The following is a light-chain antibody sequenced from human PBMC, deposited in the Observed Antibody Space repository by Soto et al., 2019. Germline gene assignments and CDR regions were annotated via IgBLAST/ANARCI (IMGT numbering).Light chain of an antibody. Sequence: ILMSQSPSSLSASIGDRVKITCRASQDLGKWLAWYQQKPGKAPKLLIHKASILSEGVPSRFSGFGSGTEYILTISDLQPDDFGTYFCQQYTSYWTFGQGTMVEIK. J-gene: IGKJ1*01. CDR2: KAS. CDR3: QQYTSYWT. CDR1: QDLGKW. V-gene: IGKV1-5*03.